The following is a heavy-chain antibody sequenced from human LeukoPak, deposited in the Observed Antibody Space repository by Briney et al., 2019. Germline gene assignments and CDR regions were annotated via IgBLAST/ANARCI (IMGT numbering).Heavy chain of an antibody. J-gene: IGHJ3*02. CDR1: GASISSSDYY. CDR2: LYSGGLT. Sequence: PSETLSLTCTVSGASISSSDYYWGWIRQPPGKGLEWIGSLYSGGLTYYNPSLKSRVTISVDTSKNQFSLKVTSVTAADTAVYSCASGGYSSCWYGSFDIWGQWTVVTVSS. CDR3: ASGGYSSCWYGSFDI. D-gene: IGHD6-19*01. V-gene: IGHV4-39*01.